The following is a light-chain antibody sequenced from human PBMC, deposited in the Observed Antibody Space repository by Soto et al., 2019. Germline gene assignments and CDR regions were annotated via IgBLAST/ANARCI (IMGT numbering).Light chain of an antibody. CDR3: QQYGSSPYT. CDR1: QSFSSSF. CDR2: GAS. V-gene: IGKV3-20*01. Sequence: EIVLTQSPGTLSLSPGERATLSCRASQSFSSSFLAWYQQKPGQAPRLLIYGASSRATGIPDRFSGSGSGTDCTLTISRLEPEDFAVYYCQQYGSSPYTFGQGTKLEIK. J-gene: IGKJ2*01.